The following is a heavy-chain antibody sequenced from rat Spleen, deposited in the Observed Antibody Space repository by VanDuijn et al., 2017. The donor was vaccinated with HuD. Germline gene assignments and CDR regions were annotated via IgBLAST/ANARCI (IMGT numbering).Heavy chain of an antibody. CDR2: ISTGGGNT. D-gene: IGHD1-6*01. CDR3: ARHGMVGVYYGLLSPVDY. Sequence: EVQLVESGGGLVQPGGSLILSCAASGFSFSDYNMAWVRQAPKKGLEWVASISTGGGNTYYRDSVKGRFTISRDNAKNTQYLQMDSLRSEDTATYYCARHGMVGVYYGLLSPVDYWGQGVMVTVSS. J-gene: IGHJ2*01. V-gene: IGHV5S23*01. CDR1: GFSFSDYN.